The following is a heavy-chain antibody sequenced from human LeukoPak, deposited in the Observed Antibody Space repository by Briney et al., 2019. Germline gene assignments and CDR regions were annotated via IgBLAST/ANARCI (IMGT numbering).Heavy chain of an antibody. J-gene: IGHJ4*02. CDR2: IYSGGST. Sequence: GGSLRLSCAASGFTLSNYVMHWVRQAPGKGLEWVSVIYSGGSTYYADSVKGRFTISRDNSKNTLYLQMNSLRAEDTAVYYCARDRTGYLDYWGQGTLVTVSS. D-gene: IGHD2-8*02. V-gene: IGHV3-53*01. CDR3: ARDRTGYLDY. CDR1: GFTLSNYV.